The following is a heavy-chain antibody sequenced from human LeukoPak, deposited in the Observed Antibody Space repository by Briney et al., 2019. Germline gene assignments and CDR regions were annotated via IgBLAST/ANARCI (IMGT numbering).Heavy chain of an antibody. CDR1: GYTFTSYY. CDR2: INPSGGST. CDR3: ARAHCSSTSCYIVDP. J-gene: IGHJ5*02. V-gene: IGHV1-46*01. D-gene: IGHD2-2*02. Sequence: ASVKVSCKASGYTFTSYYMHWVRQPPGQGLEWMGIINPSGGSTSYAQKFQGRVTMTRDTSTSTVYMELSSLRSEDTAVYYCARAHCSSTSCYIVDPWGQGTLVTVSS.